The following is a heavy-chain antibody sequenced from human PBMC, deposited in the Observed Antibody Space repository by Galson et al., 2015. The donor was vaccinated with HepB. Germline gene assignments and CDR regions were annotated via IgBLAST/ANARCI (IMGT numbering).Heavy chain of an antibody. Sequence: CAISGDSVSSNSAAWNWIRQSPSRGLEWLGRTYYRSKWYNDYAVSVKSRITINPDTSKNQFSLQLNSVTPEDTAVYYCARDVSAAWAAVAGTDYFDYWGQGTLVTVSS. CDR1: GDSVSSNSAA. J-gene: IGHJ4*02. V-gene: IGHV6-1*01. CDR2: TYYRSKWYN. CDR3: ARDVSAAWAAVAGTDYFDY. D-gene: IGHD6-19*01.